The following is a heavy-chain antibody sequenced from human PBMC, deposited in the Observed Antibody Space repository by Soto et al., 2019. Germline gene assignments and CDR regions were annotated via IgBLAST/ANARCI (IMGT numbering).Heavy chain of an antibody. J-gene: IGHJ6*02. CDR2: ISGDGKST. CDR1: GFTFNAHA. Sequence: EVEVLESGGGLQQPGGSLRLSCVASGFTFNAHAMTWVRQGPGVGLEWTSSISGDGKSTYYAGSVKGRFTVSRDNSKNTLTXXXNXXXXXXXXXXXCVKDWTGNKCPCLDVWGQGTTVTVSS. D-gene: IGHD1-1*01. V-gene: IGHV3-23*01. CDR3: VKDWTGNKCPCLDV.